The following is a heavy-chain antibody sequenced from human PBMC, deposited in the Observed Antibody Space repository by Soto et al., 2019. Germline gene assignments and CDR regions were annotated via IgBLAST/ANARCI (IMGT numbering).Heavy chain of an antibody. CDR1: GYTFTSYA. CDR2: INADNGNT. Sequence: QVQLVQSGAEVKKPGASVKVSCKASGYTFTSYAISWVRQAPGQGLEWMGWINADNGNTNYAQKLQGRVTMTPDTSTSTAYVELRSLRSDDTAVYYCATALPPVDYWGQGTLVTVSS. CDR3: ATALPPVDY. J-gene: IGHJ4*02. V-gene: IGHV1-18*01. D-gene: IGHD4-17*01.